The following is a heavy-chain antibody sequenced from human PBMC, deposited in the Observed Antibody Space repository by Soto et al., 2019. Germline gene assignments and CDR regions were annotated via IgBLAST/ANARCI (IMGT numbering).Heavy chain of an antibody. CDR3: ARTFDMWDGYSPLDY. V-gene: IGHV3-23*01. J-gene: IGHJ4*02. Sequence: EVRLSQSGGGLVPPGGSMRLSCVGSGYTFNNYAMGWVRQAPGKGVEWVSFISDFGRSTYFADPVKDRFSISRDNSKKTLYLQMDSLRLEDTAVYYCARTFDMWDGYSPLDYWGQGTLVTVSA. CDR1: GYTFNNYA. CDR2: ISDFGRST. D-gene: IGHD3-22*01.